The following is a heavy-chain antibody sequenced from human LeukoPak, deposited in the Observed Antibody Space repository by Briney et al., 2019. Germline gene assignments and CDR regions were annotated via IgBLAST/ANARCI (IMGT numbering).Heavy chain of an antibody. CDR1: GFNFQYAW. CDR2: IKSKRDGVTT. Sequence: GGSLRLSCAGSGFNFQYAWMTWVRQAPGKGLEWVGRIKSKRDGVTTDYAALVKSRFSISRDDSKNTVYLQMNSLRTEDTAVYYCTSLVGSPTYWGQGTLVAVSS. D-gene: IGHD4-23*01. CDR3: TSLVGSPTY. J-gene: IGHJ4*02. V-gene: IGHV3-15*01.